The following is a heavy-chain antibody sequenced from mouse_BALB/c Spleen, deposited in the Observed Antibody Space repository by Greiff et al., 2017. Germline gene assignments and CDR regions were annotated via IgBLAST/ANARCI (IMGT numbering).Heavy chain of an antibody. CDR2: IYPSDSYT. CDR1: GYTFTSYW. V-gene: IGHV1-69*02. CDR3: TRSPTDYFDY. J-gene: IGHJ2*01. D-gene: IGHD1-1*01. Sequence: QVQLQQPGAELVRPGASVKLSCKASGYTFTSYWINWVKQRPGQGLEWIGNIYPSDSYTNYNQKFKDKATLTVDKSSSTAYMQLSSPTSEDSAVFYCTRSPTDYFDYWGQGTTLTVPS.